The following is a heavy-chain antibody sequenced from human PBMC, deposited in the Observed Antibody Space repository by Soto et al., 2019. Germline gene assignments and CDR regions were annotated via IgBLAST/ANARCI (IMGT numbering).Heavy chain of an antibody. V-gene: IGHV4-59*08. D-gene: IGHD3-10*01. J-gene: IGHJ4*02. Sequence: SETLSLTCTVSGGSISSYYWSWIRQPPGKGLEWIGYIYYSGSTNYNPSLKSRVTISVDTSKNQFSLKLSSVTAADTAVYYCARHRGEYPPYYFDYWGQGTLVTVSS. CDR2: IYYSGST. CDR1: GGSISSYY. CDR3: ARHRGEYPPYYFDY.